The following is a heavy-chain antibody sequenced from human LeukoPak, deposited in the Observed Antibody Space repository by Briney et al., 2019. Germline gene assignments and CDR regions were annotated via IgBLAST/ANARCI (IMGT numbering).Heavy chain of an antibody. J-gene: IGHJ6*02. Sequence: GASVKVSCKASGGTFSSYAISWVRQAPGQGLEWMGRIIPILGIANYAQKFQGRVTITADKSTSTAYMELSSLRSEDTAVYYCARVPRITGTTANCYYGMDVWGQEATVTVSS. CDR3: ARVPRITGTTANCYYGMDV. V-gene: IGHV1-69*04. CDR2: IIPILGIA. D-gene: IGHD1-20*01. CDR1: GGTFSSYA.